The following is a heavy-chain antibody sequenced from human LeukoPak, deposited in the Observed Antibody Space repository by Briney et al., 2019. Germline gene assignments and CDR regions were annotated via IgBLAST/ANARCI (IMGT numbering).Heavy chain of an antibody. V-gene: IGHV4-39*01. J-gene: IGHJ2*01. CDR1: GGSISSSSYY. CDR2: IYYSGST. CDR3: ARPLVGATIGWYFDL. Sequence: SETLSLTCTVSGGSISSSSYYWGWIRQPPGKGLEWIGSIYYSGSTYYNPSLKSRVTISVDTSKNQFSLNLSSVTAADTAVYCCARPLVGATIGWYFDLWGRGTLVTVSS. D-gene: IGHD1-26*01.